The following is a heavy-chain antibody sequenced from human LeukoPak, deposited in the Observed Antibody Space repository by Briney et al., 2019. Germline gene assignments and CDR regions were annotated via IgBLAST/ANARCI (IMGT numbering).Heavy chain of an antibody. J-gene: IGHJ4*02. CDR3: AGDPVGYGSGSYQH. D-gene: IGHD3-10*01. CDR2: IYSGGST. V-gene: IGHV3-53*01. Sequence: GGSLRLSCAASGFTVSSNYMSWVRQAPGKGLEWVSIIYSGGSTYYADSVKGRFTISRDNSKNTLYLQMNSLRAEDTAVYYCAGDPVGYGSGSYQHWGQGTLVTVSS. CDR1: GFTVSSNY.